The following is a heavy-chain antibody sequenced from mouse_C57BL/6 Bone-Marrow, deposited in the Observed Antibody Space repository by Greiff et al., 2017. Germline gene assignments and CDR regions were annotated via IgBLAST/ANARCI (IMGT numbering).Heavy chain of an antibody. D-gene: IGHD2-4*01. CDR3: ARVSYYDYDDAMDY. V-gene: IGHV5-15*01. CDR1: GFTFSDYG. CDR2: ISNLAYSI. J-gene: IGHJ4*01. Sequence: EVQLQESGGGLVQPGGSLKLSCAASGFTFSDYGMAWVRQAPRKGPEGVAFISNLAYSIYYADTVTGRFTISRENAKNTLYLEMSSLRSEDTAMYYCARVSYYDYDDAMDYWCQGTSVTVSS.